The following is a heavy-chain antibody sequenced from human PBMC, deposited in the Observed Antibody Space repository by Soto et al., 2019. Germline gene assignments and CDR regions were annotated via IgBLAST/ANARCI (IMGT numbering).Heavy chain of an antibody. CDR1: GFTFSNYN. CDR3: AREGALKPFSS. V-gene: IGHV3-21*01. J-gene: IGHJ5*02. CDR2: ISGTSVYI. Sequence: GGSLRLSCVASGFTFSNYNMHWVRQAPGKGLEWVSHISGTSVYIHYADSVKSRFTISRDNAKNSVYLQMDSLRVEDTAVYYCAREGALKPFSSWGQGALVTVSS.